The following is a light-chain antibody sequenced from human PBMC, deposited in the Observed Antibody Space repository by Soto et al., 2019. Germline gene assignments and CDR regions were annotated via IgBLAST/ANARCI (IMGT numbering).Light chain of an antibody. V-gene: IGKV1-33*01. Sequence: DIQMAQSPSSLSASVGDRVTITCQASQDISNYLNWYQQKPGKAPKLLIYDASNLETGVPSRFSASGSGTDFTVTISSLQPEDFATYSYQQYYNPPITLGQGTRLEIK. CDR3: QQYYNPPIT. CDR2: DAS. J-gene: IGKJ5*01. CDR1: QDISNY.